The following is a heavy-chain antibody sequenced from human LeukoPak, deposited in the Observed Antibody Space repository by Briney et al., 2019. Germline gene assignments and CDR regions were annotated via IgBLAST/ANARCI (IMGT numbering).Heavy chain of an antibody. Sequence: SSVKVSCKASGGTFSSYAISWVRQAPGQGLEWMGGIIPIFGIANYAQKFQGRVTITADKSTSTAYMELSSLRSEDTAVYYCARDETEGYSNGWYLGWFDPWGQGTLVTVSS. J-gene: IGHJ5*02. D-gene: IGHD6-19*01. CDR1: GGTFSSYA. CDR2: IIPIFGIA. V-gene: IGHV1-69*17. CDR3: ARDETEGYSNGWYLGWFDP.